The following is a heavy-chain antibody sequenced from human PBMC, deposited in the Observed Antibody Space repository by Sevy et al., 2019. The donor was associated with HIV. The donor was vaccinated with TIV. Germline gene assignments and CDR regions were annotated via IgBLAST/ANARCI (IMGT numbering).Heavy chain of an antibody. V-gene: IGHV3-21*01. CDR2: ISSSSNYI. CDR3: VRDGGCSSSSCLLYFDY. CDR1: GFTFSKYP. Sequence: GGSLRLSCVVSGFTFSKYPMNWVRQAPGKGLEWVSSISSSSNYIYYGDSVKGRFTSSRDKAKKSLYLQMNSLRADDMAVYYCVRDGGCSSSSCLLYFDYWGQGILVTVSS. D-gene: IGHD2-15*01. J-gene: IGHJ4*02.